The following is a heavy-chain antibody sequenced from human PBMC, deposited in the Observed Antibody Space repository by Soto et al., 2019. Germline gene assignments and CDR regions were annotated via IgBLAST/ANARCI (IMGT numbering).Heavy chain of an antibody. V-gene: IGHV1-3*01. CDR1: GDTFTSYC. CDR2: INAGNGNT. J-gene: IGHJ4*02. Sequence: ASVKVSCKASGDTFTSYCISWVRQAPGQGLEWMGWINAGNGNTKYSQKFQGRVTITRDTSASTAYMELSSLRSEDTAVYYCARDLQADYWGQGTLVTVS. CDR3: ARDLQADY.